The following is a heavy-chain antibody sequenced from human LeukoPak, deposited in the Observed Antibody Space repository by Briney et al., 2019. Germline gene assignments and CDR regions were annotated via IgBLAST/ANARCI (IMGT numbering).Heavy chain of an antibody. Sequence: GGSLRLSCVASGYSFNRFAMSWVRHAPGKGLEWVSSVSGSGGTTWHAESVKGRFTISKDNSKSTMFLQLNSLRAEDTAVYYCTKDHISCVGAGCLLQEDSGQGTLVTVSS. V-gene: IGHV3-23*01. CDR1: GYSFNRFA. J-gene: IGHJ4*02. CDR3: TKDHISCVGAGCLLQED. CDR2: VSGSGGTT. D-gene: IGHD3-9*01.